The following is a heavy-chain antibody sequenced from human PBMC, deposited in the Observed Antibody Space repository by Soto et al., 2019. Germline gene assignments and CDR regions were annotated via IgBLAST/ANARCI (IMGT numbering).Heavy chain of an antibody. CDR1: GGSISSGDYY. J-gene: IGHJ4*02. V-gene: IGHV4-30-4*01. D-gene: IGHD5-18*01. Sequence: PSETLSLTCTVSGGSISSGDYYWSWIRQPPGKGLEWIGYIYYSGTTYYNPPLKTRVTISADTSKNQFSLKLSSVTAADTAVYYCARSTDDRWLQFDYWGQGTLVTVSS. CDR3: ARSTDDRWLQFDY. CDR2: IYYSGTT.